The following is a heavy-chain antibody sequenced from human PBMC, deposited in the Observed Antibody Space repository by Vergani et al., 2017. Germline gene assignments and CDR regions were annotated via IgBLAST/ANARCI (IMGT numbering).Heavy chain of an antibody. D-gene: IGHD3-3*01. CDR3: ARAPIGSTIFGVVIIRFAFDI. V-gene: IGHV1-69*02. CDR1: GGTFGSHT. J-gene: IGHJ3*02. CDR2: VIPHLEIT. Sequence: QVQLEQSGAEVKKPGSSVTVSCRASGGTFGSHTISWVRQAPGQGLEWVGRVIPHLEITTLAQHLQGRVIITADKSTDTAYMELISLRPEDTAVYYCARAPIGSTIFGVVIIRFAFDIWGQGTMVTVSS.